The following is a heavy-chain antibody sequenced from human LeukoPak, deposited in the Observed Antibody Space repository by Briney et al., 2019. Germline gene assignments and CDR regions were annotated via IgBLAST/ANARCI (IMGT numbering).Heavy chain of an antibody. J-gene: IGHJ4*02. Sequence: GGSLRLSCAASGFTFSSLVMSWVRQAPGKGLEWVSGISGSGGTTYYADSVKGRFTISRDNSKNKLYLQMNSLGAEDTAVYYCAKSAAARTLTYYFDYWGQGTLVTVSS. V-gene: IGHV3-23*01. D-gene: IGHD6-6*01. CDR2: ISGSGGTT. CDR3: AKSAAARTLTYYFDY. CDR1: GFTFSSLV.